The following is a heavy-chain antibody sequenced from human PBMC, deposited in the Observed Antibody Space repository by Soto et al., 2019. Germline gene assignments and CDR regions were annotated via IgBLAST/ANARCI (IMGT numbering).Heavy chain of an antibody. V-gene: IGHV1-69*12. Sequence: QVQLVQSGAEVKKPGSSVKVSCKASGGTFSSYAISWVRQAPGQGLEWMGGIIPIFGTANYAQKFQGRVTSTADESTSTAYMELSSLRSEDTAVYYCAVGYCSGGSCYAYYFDYWGQGTLVTVSS. CDR2: IIPIFGTA. D-gene: IGHD2-15*01. J-gene: IGHJ4*02. CDR1: GGTFSSYA. CDR3: AVGYCSGGSCYAYYFDY.